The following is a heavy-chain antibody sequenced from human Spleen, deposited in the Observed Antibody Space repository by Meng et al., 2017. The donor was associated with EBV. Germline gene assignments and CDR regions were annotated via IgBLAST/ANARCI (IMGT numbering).Heavy chain of an antibody. Sequence: QVEVVQSGSELRKVGASVKVACKASGYTFTDYGINWMRQAPGQGLEWMGWINVNTRKPTYAQIFTERFVFSVDTSVSTAYLQTLNLKTEDTAVFYCTRGGSGRFIYWGQGSLVTVSS. CDR3: TRGGSGRFIY. V-gene: IGHV7-4-1*01. CDR1: GYTFTDYG. CDR2: INVNTRKP. J-gene: IGHJ4*02. D-gene: IGHD1-1*01.